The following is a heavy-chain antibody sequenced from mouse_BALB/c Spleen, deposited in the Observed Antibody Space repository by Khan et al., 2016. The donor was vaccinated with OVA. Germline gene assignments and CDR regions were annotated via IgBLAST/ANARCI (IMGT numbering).Heavy chain of an antibody. CDR3: ARAYYGNYREAMDY. Sequence: VELVESGPDLVAPSQSLSITCTVSGFSLTGYGVNWVRQPPGKGLEWLGMIWGDGTTDYNSALNSRLSISKDNSKSQVFLKMNSLQTDDTARYYCARAYYGNYREAMDYWGQGTSVTVSS. CDR1: GFSLTGYG. CDR2: IWGDGTT. V-gene: IGHV2-6-7*01. D-gene: IGHD2-10*01. J-gene: IGHJ4*01.